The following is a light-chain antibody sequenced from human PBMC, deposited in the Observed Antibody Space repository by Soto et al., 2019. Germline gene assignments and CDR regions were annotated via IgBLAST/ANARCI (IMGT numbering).Light chain of an antibody. Sequence: TQSPGTLSLSPGERATLSCRASQSLSDNYVAWYQQKPGKVPELLIYAASTLQSGVPSRFSGSGSGTDFTLTISSLQPEDVATYYCQKYNHAPTFGGGTKVEIK. CDR2: AAS. V-gene: IGKV1-27*01. J-gene: IGKJ4*01. CDR1: QSLSDNY. CDR3: QKYNHAPT.